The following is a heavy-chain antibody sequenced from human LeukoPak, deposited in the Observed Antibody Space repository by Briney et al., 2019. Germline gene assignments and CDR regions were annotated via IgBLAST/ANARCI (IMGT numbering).Heavy chain of an antibody. Sequence: GGSLRLSCAASGFTFSSNWMHWVRQAPGKGLVWVSRINSDGSRTTYADSVKGRFTISRDNAKSTLYLQMNSLRAEDTAVYYCARSAFYGGSGYYYDYWGQGTLVTVSS. J-gene: IGHJ4*02. CDR1: GFTFSSNW. CDR2: INSDGSRT. D-gene: IGHD3-22*01. CDR3: ARSAFYGGSGYYYDY. V-gene: IGHV3-74*01.